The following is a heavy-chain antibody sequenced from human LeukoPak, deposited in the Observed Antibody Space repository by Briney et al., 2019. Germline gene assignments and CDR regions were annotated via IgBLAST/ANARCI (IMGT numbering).Heavy chain of an antibody. CDR3: ARVPVAAAGVAVAGAYYYYGMDV. D-gene: IGHD6-19*01. V-gene: IGHV4-59*01. Sequence: SETLSLTCTVSGGSISSYYWSWIRQPPGKGLEWIGYIYYSGSTNYNPSLKSRVTISVDTSKNRFSLKLSSVTAADTAVYYCARVPVAAAGVAVAGAYYYYGMDVWGQGTTVTVSS. CDR2: IYYSGST. J-gene: IGHJ6*02. CDR1: GGSISSYY.